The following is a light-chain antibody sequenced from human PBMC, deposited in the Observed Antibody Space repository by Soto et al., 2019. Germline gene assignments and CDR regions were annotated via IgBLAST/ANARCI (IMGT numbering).Light chain of an antibody. V-gene: IGKV4-1*01. CDR2: WAS. CDR3: QQYYKVPLT. Sequence: DIVMTQSPDSLAVSLGERATINCRSSQSVLYNSNNKNYLAWYQQKPGQPPKLLFTWASTREYGVPDRFSGSGSATDFTLTISGLQAEDVAIYYCQQYYKVPLTFGGGTRVEIK. CDR1: QSVLYNSNNKNY. J-gene: IGKJ4*01.